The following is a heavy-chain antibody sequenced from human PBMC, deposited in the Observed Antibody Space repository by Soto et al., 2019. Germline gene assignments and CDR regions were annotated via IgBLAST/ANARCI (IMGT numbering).Heavy chain of an antibody. CDR2: IYYSGST. V-gene: IGHV4-39*01. CDR3: ALVAAAGDFDY. Sequence: PSETLSLTCTVSGGSISSSSYYWGWIRQPPGKGLEWIGSIYYSGSTYYNPSLKSRVTISVDTSKNQFSLKLSSVTAADTAVYYCALVAAAGDFDYWGQGTLVTVSS. J-gene: IGHJ4*02. CDR1: GGSISSSSYY. D-gene: IGHD6-13*01.